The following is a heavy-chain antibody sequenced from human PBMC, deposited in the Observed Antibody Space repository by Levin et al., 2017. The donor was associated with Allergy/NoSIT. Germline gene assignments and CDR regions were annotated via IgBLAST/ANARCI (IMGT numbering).Heavy chain of an antibody. CDR2: VSLDGVKD. Sequence: TGGSLRLSCSASGFTFSNNGMHWVRQAPGKGLEWVASVSLDGVKDVYADSVKGRFSISRDNSKSTLYLQMNSLRPEDTAVYYCARSQFVVLVPGAIGGGGMCLWGQGTTVTVSS. D-gene: IGHD2-2*01. CDR3: ARSQFVVLVPGAIGGGGMCL. V-gene: IGHV3-30-3*01. J-gene: IGHJ6*02. CDR1: GFTFSNNG.